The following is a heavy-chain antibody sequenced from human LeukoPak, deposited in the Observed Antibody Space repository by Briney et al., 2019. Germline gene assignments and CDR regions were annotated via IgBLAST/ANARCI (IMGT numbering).Heavy chain of an antibody. CDR2: INPSGGST. D-gene: IGHD6-13*01. CDR3: ARGLPYLAAAGTSRGWFDP. V-gene: IGHV1-46*01. Sequence: ASVKVSCKASGYTFTSYYMHWVRQAPGQGLEWMGIINPSGGSTSYAQKFQGRVTMTRDTSISTAYMELSRLRSDDTAVYYCARGLPYLAAAGTSRGWFDPWGQGTLVTVSS. J-gene: IGHJ5*02. CDR1: GYTFTSYY.